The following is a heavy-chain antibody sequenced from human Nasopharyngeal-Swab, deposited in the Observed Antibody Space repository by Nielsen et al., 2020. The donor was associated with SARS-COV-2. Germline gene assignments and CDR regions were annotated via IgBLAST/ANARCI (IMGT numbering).Heavy chain of an antibody. CDR2: ISYDGSNK. D-gene: IGHD4-17*01. Sequence: GGSLRLSCAASGFTFSSYAMHWVRQAPGKGLEWVAVISYDGSNKYYADSVKGRFTISRDNSKNTLYLQMNSLRAEDTAVYYCAREDDYGDLEAFDIWGQGTMVTVSS. CDR3: AREDDYGDLEAFDI. J-gene: IGHJ3*02. CDR1: GFTFSSYA. V-gene: IGHV3-30-3*01.